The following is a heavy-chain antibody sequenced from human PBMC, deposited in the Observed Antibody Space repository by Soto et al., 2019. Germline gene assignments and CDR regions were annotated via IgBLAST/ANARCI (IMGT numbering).Heavy chain of an antibody. V-gene: IGHV4-30-2*06. CDR1: GGSISSGGFA. J-gene: IGHJ5*02. CDR3: ARETRARFDP. Sequence: QLQLQESGSGLVKPSQTLSLTCAVSGGSISSGGFAWSWLRQSPGKGLEWIGYIYDSGTTNYNPSLKSRFTILLDTSRNQFSLNLTSVTAADTAVYLCARETRARFDPWGQGTLVTVSS. CDR2: IYDSGTT.